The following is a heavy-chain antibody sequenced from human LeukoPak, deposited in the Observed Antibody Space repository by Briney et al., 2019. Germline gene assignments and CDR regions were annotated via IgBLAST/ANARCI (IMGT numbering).Heavy chain of an antibody. CDR3: ARDQTYSGSGIYTYFDY. CDR2: IYYSGST. CDR1: GGSISSNSYY. V-gene: IGHV4-39*02. Sequence: SETLSLTCTVSGGSISSNSYYWGWIRQPPGKGLEWIGSIYYSGSTNYNPSLRSRVTISADTSKNHFSLKLTSVTTADTAVYYCARDQTYSGSGIYTYFDYWGQGILVTVSS. D-gene: IGHD3-10*01. J-gene: IGHJ4*02.